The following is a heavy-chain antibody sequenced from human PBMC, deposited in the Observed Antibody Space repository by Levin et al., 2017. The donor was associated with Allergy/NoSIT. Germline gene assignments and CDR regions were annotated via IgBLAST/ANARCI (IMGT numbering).Heavy chain of an antibody. CDR3: ARNDYGDYVQNFDY. Sequence: ASVKVSCKAAGYTFTDYYMHWVRQAPGQGLEWMGWVNCNSGDTHYAQKFQGRVTMTRDTSITTAYIELSSLRSDDTALYYCARNDYGDYVQNFDYWGQGTLVTVSS. V-gene: IGHV1-2*02. D-gene: IGHD4-17*01. CDR1: GYTFTDYY. J-gene: IGHJ4*02. CDR2: VNCNSGDT.